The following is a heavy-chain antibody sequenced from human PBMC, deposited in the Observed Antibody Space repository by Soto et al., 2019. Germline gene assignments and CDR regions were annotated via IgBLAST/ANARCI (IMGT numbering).Heavy chain of an antibody. CDR1: GGSISSGGYY. CDR3: ARNYYDSRDSEFDY. D-gene: IGHD3-22*01. CDR2: IYYSGST. Sequence: SETLSLTCTVSGGSISSGGYYWSWIRQHPGKGLEWIGYIYYSGSTYYNPSLKSRVTISVDTSKNQFSLKLSSVTAADTAVYYRARNYYDSRDSEFDYWGQGTLVTVSS. J-gene: IGHJ4*02. V-gene: IGHV4-31*03.